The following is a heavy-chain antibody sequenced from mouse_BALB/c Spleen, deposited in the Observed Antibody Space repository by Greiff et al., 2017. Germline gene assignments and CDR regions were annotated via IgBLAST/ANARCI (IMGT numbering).Heavy chain of an antibody. Sequence: VQLQQSGAELVKPGASVKLSCKASGYTFTSYYMYWVKQRPGQGLEWIGEINPSNGGTNFNEKFKSKATLTVDKSSSTAYMQLSSLTSEDSAVYYCTRSYGLDYWGQGTTLTVSS. D-gene: IGHD1-1*02. CDR3: TRSYGLDY. CDR2: INPSNGGT. J-gene: IGHJ2*01. V-gene: IGHV1S81*02. CDR1: GYTFTSYY.